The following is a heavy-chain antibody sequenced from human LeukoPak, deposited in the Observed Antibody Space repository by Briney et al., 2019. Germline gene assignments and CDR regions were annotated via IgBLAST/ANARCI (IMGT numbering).Heavy chain of an antibody. V-gene: IGHV3-23*01. CDR1: GFTFSSYA. D-gene: IGHD3-10*01. J-gene: IGHJ4*02. CDR2: ISGSGGST. CDR3: ARVLGVSSSIFDY. Sequence: GGSLRLSCAASGFTFSSYAMSWVRQAPGKGLEWVSAISGSGGSTYYADSVKGRFTISRDNAKNSLYLQMNSLRAEDTAVYYCARVLGVSSSIFDYWGQGTLVTVSS.